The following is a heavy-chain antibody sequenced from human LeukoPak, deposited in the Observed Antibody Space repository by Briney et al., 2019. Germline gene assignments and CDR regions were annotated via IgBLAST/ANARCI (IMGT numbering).Heavy chain of an antibody. CDR2: ISSSGTTI. Sequence: PGGSLRLSCAASGFTFSNYYMNWIRQAPGKGLEWLSYISSSGTTIYYADSVKGRFTISRDNAKNLLYLQVNSLRAEDTAVYYCARDPSYSSSSRWFDPWGQGTLVTVSS. CDR3: ARDPSYSSSSRWFDP. J-gene: IGHJ5*02. CDR1: GFTFSNYY. V-gene: IGHV3-11*04. D-gene: IGHD6-13*01.